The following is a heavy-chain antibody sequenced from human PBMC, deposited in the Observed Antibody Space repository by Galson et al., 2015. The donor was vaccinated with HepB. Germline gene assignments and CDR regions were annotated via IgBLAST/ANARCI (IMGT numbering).Heavy chain of an antibody. CDR2: ISDSGGTA. CDR1: GFTFSNYA. D-gene: IGHD1-1*01. J-gene: IGHJ6*02. CDR3: ARYRTTRKYSYQDGLDI. V-gene: IGHV3-23*01. Sequence: SLRLSCAGSGFTFSNYAMNWVRQTPGKGLEWVSGISDSGGTASWADSVKGRFSTSRDNSRNTVYLQMNSLRGEDTGIYYCARYRTTRKYSYQDGLDIWGQGTTVTGSS.